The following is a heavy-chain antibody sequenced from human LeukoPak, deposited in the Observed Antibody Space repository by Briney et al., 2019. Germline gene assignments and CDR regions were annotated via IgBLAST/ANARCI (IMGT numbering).Heavy chain of an antibody. Sequence: PSETLSLTCTVSGGSISSGGYYWSWTRQHPGKGLEWIGYISYSGSAYYNPSLKSRVTISIDTSKNQLSLKLTSAPAADTAVYYCARTQYGSTYTYLDYWGQGALVTVSS. CDR2: ISYSGSA. J-gene: IGHJ4*02. CDR1: GGSISSGGYY. CDR3: ARTQYGSTYTYLDY. D-gene: IGHD2-2*01. V-gene: IGHV4-31*03.